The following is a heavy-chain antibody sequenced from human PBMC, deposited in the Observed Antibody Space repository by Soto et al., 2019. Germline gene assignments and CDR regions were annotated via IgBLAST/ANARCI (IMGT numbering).Heavy chain of an antibody. CDR1: GYTFTSTW. CDR2: INPYGGAA. V-gene: IGHV1-46*01. J-gene: IGHJ4*02. CDR3: ARDRSPSSAYWWLDY. D-gene: IGHD3-22*01. Sequence: QVQLVQSGAEVKKPGASVKVSCKASGYTFTSTWMHWVRQAPGQGLEWMGIINPYGGAATYAEKFQGRVTMTRDTSTATDYMELSSLRSEDTAMYYCARDRSPSSAYWWLDYWGQGTQVTVSS.